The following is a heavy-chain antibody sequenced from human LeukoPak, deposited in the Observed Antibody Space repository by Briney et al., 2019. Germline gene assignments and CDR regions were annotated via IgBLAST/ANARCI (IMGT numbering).Heavy chain of an antibody. CDR1: LVTLTVAW. CDR2: IKSKTDGGTT. V-gene: IGHV3-15*01. CDR3: ATVFWGAFDF. D-gene: IGHD3-16*01. Sequence: GGSLRLSSAPSLVTLTVAWMSTVRQAPGKGLEWVGRIKSKTDGGTTDYTTPVKGRFTITRDDSKNTLYLQMSRLKTEHTTVYYCATVFWGAFDFWGQGTLVTVSS. J-gene: IGHJ4*02.